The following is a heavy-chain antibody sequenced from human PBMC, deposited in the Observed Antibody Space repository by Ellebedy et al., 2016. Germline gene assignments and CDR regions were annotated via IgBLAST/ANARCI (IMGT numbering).Heavy chain of an antibody. V-gene: IGHV5-51*01. J-gene: IGHJ2*01. Sequence: GESLKISXKGSGYSFTTYWIGWVRQMPGKGLEWMGIIYPGDSDTRYSPSFQGQVTISADKSISTAYLQWSSLKASDTAMYYCARLFPPVVPGWNWYFDLWGRGTLVTVSS. D-gene: IGHD4-23*01. CDR3: ARLFPPVVPGWNWYFDL. CDR1: GYSFTTYW. CDR2: IYPGDSDT.